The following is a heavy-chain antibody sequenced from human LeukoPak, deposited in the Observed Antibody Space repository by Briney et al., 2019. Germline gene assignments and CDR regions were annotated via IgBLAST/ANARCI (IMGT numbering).Heavy chain of an antibody. D-gene: IGHD6-6*01. CDR3: ARDRIAARAYDY. CDR2: INHSGST. J-gene: IGHJ4*02. V-gene: IGHV4-34*01. Sequence: SETLSLTCAVYGGSFRGYYWSWIRQPPGKGLEWIGEINHSGSTNYNPSLKSRVTISVDTSKNQFSLKLCSVTAADTAVYYCARDRIAARAYDYWGQGTLVTVSS. CDR1: GGSFRGYY.